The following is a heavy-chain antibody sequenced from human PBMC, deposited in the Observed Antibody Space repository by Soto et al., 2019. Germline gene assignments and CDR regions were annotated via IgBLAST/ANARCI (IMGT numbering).Heavy chain of an antibody. J-gene: IGHJ4*02. CDR2: IRETGNT. Sequence: PGGSLRLSCAASGFTFSSYAMSWDRQAPGKGLEWVSTIRETGNTYYADSVRGRFATSRDNSENTLYLQMSSLRAEDTAVYYCAKQQMGVIRALDYWGQGTLVSVSS. CDR3: AKQQMGVIRALDY. V-gene: IGHV3-23*01. CDR1: GFTFSSYA. D-gene: IGHD1-26*01.